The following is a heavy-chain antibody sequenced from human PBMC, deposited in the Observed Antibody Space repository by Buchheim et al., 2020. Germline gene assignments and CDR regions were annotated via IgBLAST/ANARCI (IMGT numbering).Heavy chain of an antibody. CDR1: GFTFSSYP. D-gene: IGHD2-21*01. CDR2: ISGSGGST. Sequence: EVQLVESGGGLVQAGGSLRLSCAASGFTFSSYPMSWVRQAPGKGLEWVSVISGSGGSTNYADSVKGRCTISRDNAKSILYLQMNSLRAEDTAVYYCARPESLGIVVVIAIPYWGQGTL. CDR3: ARPESLGIVVVIAIPY. V-gene: IGHV3-23*04. J-gene: IGHJ4*02.